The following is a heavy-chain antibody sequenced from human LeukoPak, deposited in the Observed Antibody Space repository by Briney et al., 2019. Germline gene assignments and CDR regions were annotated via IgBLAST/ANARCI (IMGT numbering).Heavy chain of an antibody. CDR1: GGTFISYA. CDR2: IIPIFGTA. V-gene: IGHV1-69*13. CDR3: ARSERYGSGSYYNLDY. Sequence: ASVKVSCKASGGTFISYAISWVRQAPGQGLEWMGGIIPIFGTANCAQKFQGRVTITADESTSTAYMELSSLRSEDTAVYYCARSERYGSGSYYNLDYWGQGTLVTVSS. J-gene: IGHJ4*02. D-gene: IGHD3-10*01.